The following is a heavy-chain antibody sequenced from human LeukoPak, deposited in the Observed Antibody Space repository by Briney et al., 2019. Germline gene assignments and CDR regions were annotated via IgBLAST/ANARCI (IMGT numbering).Heavy chain of an antibody. CDR3: AKEIDYDSSGYYPVFDY. V-gene: IGHV3-9*01. CDR2: ISWNSGSI. J-gene: IGHJ4*02. Sequence: GGSLRLSCAASGFTFDDYAMHWVRHAPGKGLEWVSGISWNSGSIGYADSVKGRFTISRDNAKNSLYLQMNSLRAEDTALYYCAKEIDYDSSGYYPVFDYWGQGTLVTVSS. CDR1: GFTFDDYA. D-gene: IGHD3-22*01.